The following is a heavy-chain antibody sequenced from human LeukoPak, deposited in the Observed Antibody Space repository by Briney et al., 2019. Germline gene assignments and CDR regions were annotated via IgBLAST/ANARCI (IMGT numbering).Heavy chain of an antibody. CDR3: AFMVRGAHKQYYFDY. CDR2: ISAYNGNT. J-gene: IGHJ4*02. CDR1: GYTFTSYG. Sequence: ASVKVSCKASGYTFTSYGISWVRQAPGQGLEWMGWISAYNGNTNYAQKLQGGVTMTTDTSTSTAYMELRSLRSDDTAVYYCAFMVRGAHKQYYFDYRGQGTLVTVSS. V-gene: IGHV1-18*04. D-gene: IGHD3-10*01.